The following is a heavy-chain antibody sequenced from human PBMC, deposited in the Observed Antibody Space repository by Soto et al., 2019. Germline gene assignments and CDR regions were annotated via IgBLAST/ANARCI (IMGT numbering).Heavy chain of an antibody. V-gene: IGHV1-69*01. CDR3: ATPYYDSSGHYRYYYYYGMDV. D-gene: IGHD3-22*01. Sequence: QVQLVQSGAEVKKPGSSVKVSCKASGGTFSSYAISWVRQAPGQGLEWMGGIIPIFGTANYAQKFQGRVTITADESTSTAYMELSSLRSEDTAVYYCATPYYDSSGHYRYYYYYGMDVWGQGTTVTVSS. J-gene: IGHJ6*02. CDR1: GGTFSSYA. CDR2: IIPIFGTA.